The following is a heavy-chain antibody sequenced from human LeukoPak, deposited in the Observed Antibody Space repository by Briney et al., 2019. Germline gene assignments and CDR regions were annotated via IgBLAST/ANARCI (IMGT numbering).Heavy chain of an antibody. CDR1: GGTFTTYS. CDR2: IIPLVRMT. D-gene: IGHD1-14*01. CDR3: ARDAYMNDRLFYRMDV. Sequence: SVKVSCKASGGTFTTYSISWVRQAPGQGLEWMGGIIPLVRMTNYAQRFQGRVTIIADKSTSTAHLELSGLRSEDTAVYYCARDAYMNDRLFYRMDVWGQGTTIIVSS. J-gene: IGHJ6*02. V-gene: IGHV1-69*10.